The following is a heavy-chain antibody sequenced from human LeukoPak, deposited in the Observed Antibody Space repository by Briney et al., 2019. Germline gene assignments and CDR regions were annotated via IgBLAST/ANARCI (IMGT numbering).Heavy chain of an antibody. J-gene: IGHJ4*02. CDR2: IIIIFGTS. CDR1: GGTFSSYA. V-gene: IGHV1-69*13. CDR3: ARSGVSLGTVTTFYYFDY. D-gene: IGHD4-17*01. Sequence: VKVSCKASGGTFSSYAISWVRQAPGQGLEWMGGIIIIFGTSNYAQNFQGRVTITADESTSTAYMELCSLRSEDTAVYYCARSGVSLGTVTTFYYFDYWGQGTLVTASS.